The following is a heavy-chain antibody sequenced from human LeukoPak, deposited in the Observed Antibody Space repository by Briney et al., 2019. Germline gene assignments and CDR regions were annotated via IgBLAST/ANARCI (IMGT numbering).Heavy chain of an antibody. CDR3: ARRGYGSGSYFDY. CDR1: GFTFSSYA. D-gene: IGHD3-10*01. Sequence: PGGSLRLSCAASGFTFSSYAMHWVRQATGKGLEWVAVISYDGSNKYYADSVKGRFTISRDNSKNTLYLQMNSLRAEDTAVYYCARRGYGSGSYFDYWGQGTLVTVSS. J-gene: IGHJ4*02. CDR2: ISYDGSNK. V-gene: IGHV3-30-3*01.